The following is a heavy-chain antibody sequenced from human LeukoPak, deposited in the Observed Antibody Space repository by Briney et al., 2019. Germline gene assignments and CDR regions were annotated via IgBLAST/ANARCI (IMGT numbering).Heavy chain of an antibody. CDR3: AELGITMIGGV. J-gene: IGHJ6*04. CDR2: ISSSGSTI. D-gene: IGHD3-10*02. CDR1: GLIFSTYG. V-gene: IGHV3-48*04. Sequence: GGSLRLSCVASGLIFSTYGMTWVRQAPGKGLEWVSYISSSGSTIYYADSVKGRFTISRDNAKNSLYLQMNSLRAEDTAVYYCAELGITMIGGVWGKGTTVTISS.